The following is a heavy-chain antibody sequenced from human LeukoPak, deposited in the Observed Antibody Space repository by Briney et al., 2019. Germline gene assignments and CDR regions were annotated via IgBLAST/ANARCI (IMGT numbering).Heavy chain of an antibody. D-gene: IGHD6-19*01. CDR2: INPSGGST. Sequence: ASVNVSCEASGYTFTSYYMHWVRQAPGQGLEWMGIINPSGGSTSYAQKFQGRVTMTRDTSTSTVYMELSSLRSEDTAAYYCARDKSAVAVDYWGQGTLVTVSS. J-gene: IGHJ4*02. CDR3: ARDKSAVAVDY. V-gene: IGHV1-46*01. CDR1: GYTFTSYY.